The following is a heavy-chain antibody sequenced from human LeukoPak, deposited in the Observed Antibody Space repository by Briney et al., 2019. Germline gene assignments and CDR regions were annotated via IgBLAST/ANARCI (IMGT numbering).Heavy chain of an antibody. V-gene: IGHV3-23*01. D-gene: IGHD3-10*01. CDR3: AKGNYYGSGSLDY. Sequence: GGSLRLSCAASGFTFSSYGMSWVRQAPGKGLEWVSVISGSGGGTYYADSVKGRFTISRDNSKNTLYLQMNSLRVEDTAVYYCAKGNYYGSGSLDYWGQGTLVTVSS. J-gene: IGHJ4*02. CDR1: GFTFSSYG. CDR2: ISGSGGGT.